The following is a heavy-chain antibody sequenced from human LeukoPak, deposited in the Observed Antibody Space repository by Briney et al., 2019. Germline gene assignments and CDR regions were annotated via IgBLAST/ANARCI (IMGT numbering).Heavy chain of an antibody. CDR2: INHSGST. J-gene: IGHJ3*02. D-gene: IGHD3-22*01. Sequence: SETLSLTCALYGGSFSGYYWSWIRPPPGKGLEWIGEINHSGSTNYNPSLKSRVTMLVDMSKNQFSLKLSSVTAADTAVYYCARGGDSSGYYLQDAFDIWGQGTMVTVSS. CDR1: GGSFSGYY. CDR3: ARGGDSSGYYLQDAFDI. V-gene: IGHV4-34*01.